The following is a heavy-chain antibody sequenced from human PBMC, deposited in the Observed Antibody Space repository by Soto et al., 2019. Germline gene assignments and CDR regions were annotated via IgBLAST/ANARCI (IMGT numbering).Heavy chain of an antibody. J-gene: IGHJ6*02. Sequence: EVQLVESGGGLVQPGGSLRLSCAASGFTFSLYSMSWXXXXXXKGLEWVSYISRSSXXXXXAXXVKSRFTISRDDATXXXXXXXXXXXXXXXXXXXXXXXXXXXXXVWGQGTTVSISS. CDR3: XXXXXXXXXV. CDR1: GFTFSLYS. CDR2: ISRSSXXX. V-gene: IGHV3-48*01.